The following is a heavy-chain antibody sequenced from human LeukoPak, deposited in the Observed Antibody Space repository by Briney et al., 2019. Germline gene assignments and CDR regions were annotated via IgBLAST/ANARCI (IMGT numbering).Heavy chain of an antibody. CDR3: ARQRGSGCLDY. V-gene: IGHV3-7*01. D-gene: IGHD6-19*01. CDR2: IKQDGSET. Sequence: PGGSRRLSCAASRFTLSNYWMSWVRQAPGKGLEWVANIKQDGSETYYLDSVKVRFTISRDNAKNSLSLQINSLRAEDTAVYYWARQRGSGCLDYWGQGTLVTVSS. J-gene: IGHJ4*02. CDR1: RFTLSNYW.